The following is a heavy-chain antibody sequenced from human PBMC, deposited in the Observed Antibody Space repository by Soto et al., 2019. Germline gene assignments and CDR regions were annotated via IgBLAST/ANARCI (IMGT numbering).Heavy chain of an antibody. V-gene: IGHV1-18*04. CDR2: ISASNGNR. CDR1: GYDFSSYG. Sequence: QVQLVQSGAEVKKPGASVKVSCKASGYDFSSYGISWVRQAPGQGLAWMGWISASNGNRDYAQQFQGRVTMTSDTSRTTAYMELRSLRSDDTAVYYCVRDPQRNDYWGQGTLVNVSS. J-gene: IGHJ4*02. CDR3: VRDPQRNDY. D-gene: IGHD2-2*01.